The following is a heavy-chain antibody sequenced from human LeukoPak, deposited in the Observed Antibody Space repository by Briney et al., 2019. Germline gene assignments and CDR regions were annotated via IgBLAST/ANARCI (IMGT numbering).Heavy chain of an antibody. CDR1: GGSISSSNW. CDR2: IYHSGST. J-gene: IGHJ5*02. V-gene: IGHV4-4*02. D-gene: IGHD3-10*01. Sequence: PSETLSLTCAVSGGSISSSNWWSWVRQPPGKGLEWIGEIYHSGSTNYNPSLNSRVTISVDKSKNQFSLKLSSVTAADTAVYYCARPITMVRGLEDWFDPWGQGSLVTVSS. CDR3: ARPITMVRGLEDWFDP.